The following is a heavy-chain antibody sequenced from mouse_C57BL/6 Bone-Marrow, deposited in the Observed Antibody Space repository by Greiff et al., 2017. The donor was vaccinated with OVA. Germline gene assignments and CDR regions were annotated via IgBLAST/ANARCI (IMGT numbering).Heavy chain of an antibody. V-gene: IGHV1-15*01. CDR1: GYTFTDYE. CDR3: TRLRYYGSSSGAMDY. D-gene: IGHD1-1*01. CDR2: IDPETGGT. J-gene: IGHJ4*01. Sequence: QVQLQQSGAELVRPGASVTLSCKASGYTFTDYEMHWVKQTPVHGLEWIGAIDPETGGTAYNQKFKGKAILTADKSSSTAYMELRSLTSEDSAVYYCTRLRYYGSSSGAMDYWGQGTSVTVSS.